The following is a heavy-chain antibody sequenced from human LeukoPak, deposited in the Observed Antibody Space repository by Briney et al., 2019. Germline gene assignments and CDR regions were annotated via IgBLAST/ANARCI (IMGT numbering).Heavy chain of an antibody. V-gene: IGHV3-30*02. D-gene: IGHD2-2*01. CDR1: GFTFTNAW. J-gene: IGHJ4*02. CDR3: AKEGRPASSYMYDIDY. Sequence: PGGSLRLSCAASGFTFTNAWMSWVRQAPGKGLEWVAFIRYDGSNEYYVDSVKGRFTISRDNSKNTLYLQMNSLRAEDSAVYFCAKEGRPASSYMYDIDYWGQGTLVTVSS. CDR2: IRYDGSNE.